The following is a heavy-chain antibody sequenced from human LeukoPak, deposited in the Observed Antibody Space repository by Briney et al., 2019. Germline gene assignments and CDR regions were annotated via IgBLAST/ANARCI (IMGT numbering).Heavy chain of an antibody. CDR1: GGSISSYY. J-gene: IGHJ4*02. CDR2: IYYSGST. Sequence: SETLSLTCTVSGGSISSYYWSWIRQPPGKGLEWIGYIYYSGSTNYNPSLKSRVTISVDTSKNQFSLKLSSVTAADTAVYYCARSDSSGYYTVFDYWGQGTLVTVS. CDR3: ARSDSSGYYTVFDY. V-gene: IGHV4-59*01. D-gene: IGHD3-22*01.